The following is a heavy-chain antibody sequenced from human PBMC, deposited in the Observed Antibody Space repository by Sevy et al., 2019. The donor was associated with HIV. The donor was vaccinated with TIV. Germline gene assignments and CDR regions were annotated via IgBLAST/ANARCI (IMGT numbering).Heavy chain of an antibody. CDR1: GESFSSYY. Sequence: SETLSLTCAVYGESFSSYYWSWIRQSPGKGLEWIGEINHSGTTNYHPSLKSRVSISADTSKNRFSLKLTSVTAADTGVYYGAVRRRVVIPGVVRRRDQFFFYGMAVWGQGTTVTVSS. CDR3: AVRRRVVIPGVVRRRDQFFFYGMAV. J-gene: IGHJ6*02. D-gene: IGHD2-2*01. CDR2: INHSGTT. V-gene: IGHV4-34*01.